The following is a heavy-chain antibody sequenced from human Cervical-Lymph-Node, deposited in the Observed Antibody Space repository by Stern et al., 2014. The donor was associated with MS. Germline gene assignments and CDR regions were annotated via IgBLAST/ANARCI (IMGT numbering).Heavy chain of an antibody. D-gene: IGHD4/OR15-4a*01. J-gene: IGHJ5*02. CDR2: IYYSRST. Sequence: QLQLQESGPGLVKPSQTLSLTCTVSRGSIISGDFYWSWIRQLPGKGLEWIGYIYYSRSTYYNPSLNSRVTISVDTANNQFSLKLSSVTAADTAVYYCARRAGGSDNYFDPWGQGTLVTVSS. V-gene: IGHV4-31*03. CDR3: ARRAGGSDNYFDP. CDR1: RGSIISGDFY.